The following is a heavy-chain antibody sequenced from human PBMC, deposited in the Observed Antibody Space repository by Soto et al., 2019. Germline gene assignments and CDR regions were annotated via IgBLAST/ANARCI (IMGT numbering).Heavy chain of an antibody. V-gene: IGHV4-31*03. Sequence: LSLTCTVSDGSIRSGGYYLSWIRRHPGKGLEWIGYIYYSGSTYYNPSLKSRVTISVDTSKNQFSLKLSSVTAADTAVDYRATHYASGRLNYWGQGTMLTVSS. CDR3: ATHYASGRLNY. CDR2: IYYSGST. CDR1: DGSIRSGGYY. J-gene: IGHJ4*02. D-gene: IGHD3-10*01.